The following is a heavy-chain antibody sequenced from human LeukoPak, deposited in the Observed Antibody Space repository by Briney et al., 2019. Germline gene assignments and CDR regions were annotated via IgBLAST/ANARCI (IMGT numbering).Heavy chain of an antibody. J-gene: IGHJ5*02. CDR3: ASVGYSSSSGLDP. V-gene: IGHV3-21*01. Sequence: PGGSLRLSCAASGFTFSSYSMNWVRQAPGKGLEWVSSISSSSSYIYYADSVKGRFTISRDSAKNSLYLQMNSLRAEDTAVYYCASVGYSSSSGLDPWGQGTLVTVSS. D-gene: IGHD6-13*01. CDR1: GFTFSSYS. CDR2: ISSSSSYI.